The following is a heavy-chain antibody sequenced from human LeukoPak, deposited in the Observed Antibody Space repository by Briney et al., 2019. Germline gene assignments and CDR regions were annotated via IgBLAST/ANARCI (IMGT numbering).Heavy chain of an antibody. CDR1: GFSFGGYE. J-gene: IGHJ6*02. V-gene: IGHV3-48*03. CDR2: ISTTGSTV. CDR3: AKDFPHYYESSHGMDA. D-gene: IGHD3-22*01. Sequence: GGSLRLSSAASGFSFGGYEMNWVRQAPGKGLEWVSYISTTGSTVYYADSVEGRFTISRDNAKNLLYLQMNSLRAEDAAVYYCAKDFPHYYESSHGMDAWGQGTTVTVSS.